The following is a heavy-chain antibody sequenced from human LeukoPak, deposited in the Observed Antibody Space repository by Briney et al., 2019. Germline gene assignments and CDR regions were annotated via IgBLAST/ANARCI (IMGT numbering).Heavy chain of an antibody. D-gene: IGHD3-9*01. J-gene: IGHJ3*02. V-gene: IGHV4-59*08. CDR3: ARHPRVLRYFDWSTDAFDI. CDR2: IYYSGTT. CDR1: GGSMSSYY. Sequence: SETLSLTCTVSGGSMSSYYWNWIRQPPGKGLEWIAYIYYSGTTNYNPPLKSRVTISVDTSKNQFSLKLSSVTAADTAVYYCARHPRVLRYFDWSTDAFDIWGQGTMVTVS.